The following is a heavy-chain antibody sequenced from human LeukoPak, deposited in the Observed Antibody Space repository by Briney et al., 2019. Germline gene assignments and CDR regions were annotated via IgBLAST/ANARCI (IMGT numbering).Heavy chain of an antibody. CDR2: IIPILGIA. V-gene: IGHV1-69*04. CDR1: GGTFSSYA. D-gene: IGHD1-26*01. J-gene: IGHJ4*02. Sequence: SVKVSCKASGGTFSSYAISWVRQAPGQGLEWMGRIIPILGIANYAQKFQGRVTMTRDTSTSTVYMELSSLRSEDTAVYYCARGHSGSASDYWGQGTLVTVSS. CDR3: ARGHSGSASDY.